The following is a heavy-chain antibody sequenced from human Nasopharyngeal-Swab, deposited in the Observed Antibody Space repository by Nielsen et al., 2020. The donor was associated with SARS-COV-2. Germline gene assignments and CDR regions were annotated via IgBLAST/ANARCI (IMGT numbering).Heavy chain of an antibody. CDR3: ARARGYSGYGFDY. D-gene: IGHD5-12*01. CDR1: GFTFSDHY. J-gene: IGHJ4*02. Sequence: GESLKISCAASGFTFSDHYMSWIRQAPGKGLEWVSYISSSGSTIYYADSVKGRFTISRDNAKNSLYLQMNSLRAEDTAVYYCARARGYSGYGFDYWGQGTLVTVSS. CDR2: ISSSGSTI. V-gene: IGHV3-11*01.